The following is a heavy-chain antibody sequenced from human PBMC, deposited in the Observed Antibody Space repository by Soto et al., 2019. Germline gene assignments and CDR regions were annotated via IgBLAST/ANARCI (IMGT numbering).Heavy chain of an antibody. J-gene: IGHJ6*02. D-gene: IGHD5-12*01. CDR1: GYTFTSYG. CDR3: ASDVRGYYCCYGMDV. Sequence: QVQLVQSGAEVKKPGASVKVSCKASGYTFTSYGISWVRQAPGQGLEWMGWISAYNGNTNYAQRLQGRVTMTTDTSTSTLYMELRSLRSDDTAVYYCASDVRGYYCCYGMDVWGQGNRVTVSS. V-gene: IGHV1-18*01. CDR2: ISAYNGNT.